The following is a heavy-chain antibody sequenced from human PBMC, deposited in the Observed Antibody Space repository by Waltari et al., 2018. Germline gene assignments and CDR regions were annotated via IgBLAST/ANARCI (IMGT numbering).Heavy chain of an antibody. CDR3: STYSRALAGFYN. D-gene: IGHD6-13*01. CDR2: ISHIDIA. J-gene: IGHJ5*02. Sequence: QVQLQQWGVGLLKPSETLSLTCAVDGGSFSGHYRSWVRQSADKGLEWIGEISHIDIAQYNPSLMSRVTITVDTSKNQFSLTLSSVTAADTAIYYCSTYSRALAGFYNWGQGTMVTVSP. CDR1: GGSFSGHY. V-gene: IGHV4-34*03.